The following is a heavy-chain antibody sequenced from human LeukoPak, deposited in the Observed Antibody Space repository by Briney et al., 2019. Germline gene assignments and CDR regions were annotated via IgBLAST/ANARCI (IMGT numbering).Heavy chain of an antibody. Sequence: KSSQSLSFTCTVSGGSISSGGYYWTWIRQHPGKGLEWIGDIYYSGSTSYNPSLKSRVTISVDTSKNQFSLKLSSVTAADTAVYYCGRWRTDSGFFDYWGQGTLVTVSS. V-gene: IGHV4-31*02. CDR3: GRWRTDSGFFDY. CDR1: GGSISSGGYY. CDR2: IYYSGST. D-gene: IGHD3-10*01. J-gene: IGHJ4*02.